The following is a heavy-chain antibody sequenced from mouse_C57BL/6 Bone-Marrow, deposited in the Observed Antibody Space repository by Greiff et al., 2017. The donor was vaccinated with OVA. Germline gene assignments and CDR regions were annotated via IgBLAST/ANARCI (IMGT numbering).Heavy chain of an antibody. V-gene: IGHV7-3*01. CDR1: GFTFTDYY. CDR2: IRNKANGYTT. CDR3: ARFYYDYFYYYAMDY. Sequence: EVKLMESGGGLVQPGGSLSLSCAASGFTFTDYYMSWVRQPPGKALEWLGFIRNKANGYTTEYSASVKGRFTISRDNSQSILYLQMNALRAEDSATYYCARFYYDYFYYYAMDYWGQGTSVTVSS. J-gene: IGHJ4*01. D-gene: IGHD2-4*01.